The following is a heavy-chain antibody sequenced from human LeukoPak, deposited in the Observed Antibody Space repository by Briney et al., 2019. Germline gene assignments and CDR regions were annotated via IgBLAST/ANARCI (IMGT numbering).Heavy chain of an antibody. CDR2: IYYSGST. Sequence: SQTLSLTCTVSGGSISSGGYYWSWIRQHPGKGLEWIGYIYYSGSTYYNPSLKSRVTISVDTSKNQFSLKLSSVTAADTAVYYCARGRITIFGVVDASDIWGQGTMVTVSS. CDR3: ARGRITIFGVVDASDI. CDR1: GGSISSGGYY. V-gene: IGHV4-31*03. D-gene: IGHD3-3*01. J-gene: IGHJ3*02.